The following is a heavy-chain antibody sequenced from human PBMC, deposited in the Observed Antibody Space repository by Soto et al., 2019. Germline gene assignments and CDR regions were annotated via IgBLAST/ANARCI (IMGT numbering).Heavy chain of an antibody. J-gene: IGHJ6*02. D-gene: IGHD1-26*01. Sequence: GASVKVSCKASGGTFSSFTISWVRQAPGQGFEWMGGIIPIYGTANYAQKFQGRVTITADASTRTAYMELSSLRSEDTAVYYCAKDRRADWESYYYYAMDVWGQGTTVTVS. CDR1: GGTFSSFT. V-gene: IGHV1-69*13. CDR3: AKDRRADWESYYYYAMDV. CDR2: IIPIYGTA.